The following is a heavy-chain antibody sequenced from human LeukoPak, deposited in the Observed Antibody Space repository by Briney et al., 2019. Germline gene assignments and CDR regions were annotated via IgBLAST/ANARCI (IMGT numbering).Heavy chain of an antibody. D-gene: IGHD5-24*01. CDR3: ARGWLQFGSSSYFDY. J-gene: IGHJ4*02. CDR1: GGSFSGYY. Sequence: SETLSLTCAVYGGSFSGYYWSWIRQPPGKGLEWIGEINHSGSTNYNPSLKSRVTISVDTSKNQFSLKLSSVTAADTAVYYCARGWLQFGSSSYFDYWGQGTLVTVSS. CDR2: INHSGST. V-gene: IGHV4-34*01.